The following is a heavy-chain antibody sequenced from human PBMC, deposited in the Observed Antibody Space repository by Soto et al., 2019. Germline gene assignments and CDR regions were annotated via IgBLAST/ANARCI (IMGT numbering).Heavy chain of an antibody. CDR2: MNPNSGNT. D-gene: IGHD6-6*01. CDR3: ASASCGSSFYGYWFDP. Sequence: QVQLVQSGAEVKKPGASVKVSCKASGYTFTSYDINWVRQATGQGLEWMGWMNPNSGNTGYAQKFQGRVTMTRNTSISTAYMELSSLRSEDTAVYYCASASCGSSFYGYWFDPWGQGTLVTVSS. CDR1: GYTFTSYD. J-gene: IGHJ5*02. V-gene: IGHV1-8*01.